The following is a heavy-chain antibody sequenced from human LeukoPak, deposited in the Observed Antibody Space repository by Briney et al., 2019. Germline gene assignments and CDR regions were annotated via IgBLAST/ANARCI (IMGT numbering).Heavy chain of an antibody. CDR1: GFTFDDYA. CDR2: ITWNSGSI. CDR3: AKILTGYRNDAFDI. J-gene: IGHJ3*02. Sequence: GGSLRLSCAASGFTFDDYAMHWVRQAPGKGLEGVSGITWNSGSIGYADSLKGRFTIPRENAKNSLYLQMNSLRAEDTALYYCAKILTGYRNDAFDIWGQGTMVTVSS. D-gene: IGHD3-9*01. V-gene: IGHV3-9*01.